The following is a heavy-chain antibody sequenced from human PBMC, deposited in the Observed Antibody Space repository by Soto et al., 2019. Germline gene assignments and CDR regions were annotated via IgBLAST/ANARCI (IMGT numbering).Heavy chain of an antibody. V-gene: IGHV4-59*01. J-gene: IGHJ5*02. CDR2: IYYSGST. D-gene: IGHD6-13*01. CDR3: ARESLAAAAEGSWFDP. CDR1: GGSISSYY. Sequence: SETLSLTCTVSGGSISSYYWSWIRQPPGKGLEWIGYIYYSGSTNYNPSLKSRVTISVDTSKNQFSLKLSSVTAADTAVYYCARESLAAAAEGSWFDPWGQGTLVTVSS.